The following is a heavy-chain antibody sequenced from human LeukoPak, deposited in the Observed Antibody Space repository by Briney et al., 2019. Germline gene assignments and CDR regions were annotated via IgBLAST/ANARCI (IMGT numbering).Heavy chain of an antibody. CDR3: ARLQRITMAGPDYWYFDL. J-gene: IGHJ2*01. V-gene: IGHV4-59*01. CDR2: IYYSGST. CDR1: GDSISSYY. Sequence: PSETLSLTCTVSGDSISSYYWSWIRQPPEKGLEXIGYIYYSGSTNYNPSLKSRVTISVDTSKTQFSLKMNSVTAADTAVYYCARLQRITMAGPDYWYFDLWGRGTLVTVSS. D-gene: IGHD3-10*01.